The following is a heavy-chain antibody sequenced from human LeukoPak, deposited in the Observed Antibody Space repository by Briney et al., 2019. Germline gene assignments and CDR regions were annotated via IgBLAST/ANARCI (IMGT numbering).Heavy chain of an antibody. Sequence: GGSLRLSCAASGFTFIDYDMHWVRQVVGKGLEWVSAIGIRGDTHYSGSVKGRSTISRENAESSLYLQMNSLRAEDTAVYYCARGGIQVSGIDEFDYWGQGTLVTVSS. CDR1: GFTFIDYD. CDR3: ARGGIQVSGIDEFDY. J-gene: IGHJ4*02. V-gene: IGHV3-13*01. D-gene: IGHD6-19*01. CDR2: IGIRGDT.